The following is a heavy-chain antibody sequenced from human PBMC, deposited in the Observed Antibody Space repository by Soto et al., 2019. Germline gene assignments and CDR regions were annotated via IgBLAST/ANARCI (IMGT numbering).Heavy chain of an antibody. V-gene: IGHV3-11*01. Sequence: GGSLRLSCAASGFTFSDYYMSWIRQAPGKGLEWVSYISSSGSTIYYADSVKGRFTISRDNAKNSLYLQMNSLRAEDTAVYYCARDVFYGSSGHVFDYWGQGTLFTVSS. CDR1: GFTFSDYY. CDR2: ISSSGSTI. CDR3: ARDVFYGSSGHVFDY. J-gene: IGHJ4*02. D-gene: IGHD3-22*01.